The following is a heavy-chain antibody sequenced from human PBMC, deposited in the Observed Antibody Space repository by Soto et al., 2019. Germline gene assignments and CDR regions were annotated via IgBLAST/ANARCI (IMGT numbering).Heavy chain of an antibody. D-gene: IGHD3-10*01. V-gene: IGHV3-23*01. CDR2: ITGGGVST. J-gene: IGHJ4*02. Sequence: GGSLRLSCAASGFTFSNYAMTWVRQAPGKGLEWVSVITGGGVSTYYADSVKGRFTISRDNSKNTLYLQMNSLRAEDTAVYYCAKDRWGSGPLDPYDYWGQGTLVTVSS. CDR1: GFTFSNYA. CDR3: AKDRWGSGPLDPYDY.